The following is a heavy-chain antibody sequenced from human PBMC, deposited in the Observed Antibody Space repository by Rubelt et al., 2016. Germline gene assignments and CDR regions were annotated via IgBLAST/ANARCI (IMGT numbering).Heavy chain of an antibody. CDR1: GGSISSSSYY. Sequence: QLQLQESGPGLVKPSETLSLTCTVSGGSISSSSYYWGWIRQPPGKGLEWIGSIYYSGSTYYNPSLNGRVTISVDPSKNQFSLKLSSVTAADTAVYYCARPYYGSGSYFDGWFDPWGQGTLVTGSS. CDR3: ARPYYGSGSYFDGWFDP. V-gene: IGHV4-39*07. CDR2: IYYSGST. D-gene: IGHD3-10*01. J-gene: IGHJ5*02.